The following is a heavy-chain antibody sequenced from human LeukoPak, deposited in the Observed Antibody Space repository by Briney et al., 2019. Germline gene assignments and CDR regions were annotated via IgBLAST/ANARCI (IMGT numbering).Heavy chain of an antibody. V-gene: IGHV3-23*01. CDR1: GITFNSYA. CDR3: AKDAGRSDVDYFDY. Sequence: GGSLRLSCAASGITFNSYAMSWVRQAPGKGLEWVSAISDSGANTYYAVSVRGRFTISRDNLNSLRAEDTAIYYCAKDAGRSDVDYFDYWGQGTLVTVSS. J-gene: IGHJ4*02. D-gene: IGHD1-26*01. CDR2: ISDSGANT.